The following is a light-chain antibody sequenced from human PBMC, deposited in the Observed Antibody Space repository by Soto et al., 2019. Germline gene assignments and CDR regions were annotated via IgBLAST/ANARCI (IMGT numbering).Light chain of an antibody. V-gene: IGKV1-5*03. CDR2: KAS. J-gene: IGKJ5*01. Sequence: DIQMTQAPSTLSGSVGARVTITCRASQTISSWLAWYQQKPGKAPKLLIYKASSLESGVPSRFSGSGSGTEFTLTISSLQSEDFAVDYCQQYNNWPITVGQGTRLEIK. CDR3: QQYNNWPIT. CDR1: QTISSW.